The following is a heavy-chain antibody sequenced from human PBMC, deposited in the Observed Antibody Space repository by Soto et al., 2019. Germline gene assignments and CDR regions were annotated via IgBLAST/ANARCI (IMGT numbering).Heavy chain of an antibody. CDR3: ARADVLRFLEWSPDAFDI. Sequence: EVQLVESGGGLVQPGGSLRLSCAASGFTFSSYDMHWVRQATGKGLEWVSAIGTAGDTYYPGSVKGRFTISRENAKNSLYLQMNRLRAGDTAVYYCARADVLRFLEWSPDAFDIWGQGTMVTVSS. V-gene: IGHV3-13*01. J-gene: IGHJ3*02. CDR1: GFTFSSYD. D-gene: IGHD3-3*01. CDR2: IGTAGDT.